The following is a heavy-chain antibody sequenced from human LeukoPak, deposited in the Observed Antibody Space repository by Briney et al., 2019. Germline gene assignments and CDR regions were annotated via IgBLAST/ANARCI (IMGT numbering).Heavy chain of an antibody. CDR3: AKELDTMFSDY. D-gene: IGHD3-10*02. Sequence: GSLRLSCATSGFNFDRYTIHWVRQAPGKGLEWVSLAGWAGGTTFYSDSVRGRFTISRDSGRKSVYLQMNSLTTDDTAFYFCAKELDTMFSDYWGQGALVTVSS. J-gene: IGHJ4*02. CDR2: AGWAGGTT. CDR1: GFNFDRYT. V-gene: IGHV3-43*01.